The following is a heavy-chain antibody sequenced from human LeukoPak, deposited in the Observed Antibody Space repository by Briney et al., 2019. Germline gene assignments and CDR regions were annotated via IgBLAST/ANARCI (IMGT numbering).Heavy chain of an antibody. D-gene: IGHD2-15*01. CDR3: TRGPTDVVVGADWFDP. V-gene: IGHV5-51*01. CDR1: GYSFPNYW. J-gene: IGHJ5*02. Sequence: GESLKISCKGSGYSFPNYWIGWVRQMPGKGLEWVGIFYPGNSDNRYGPSFQGRVTISVDNSINTAYLQWSSLRASDTAIYYCTRGPTDVVVGADWFDPWGQGTLVTVSS. CDR2: FYPGNSDN.